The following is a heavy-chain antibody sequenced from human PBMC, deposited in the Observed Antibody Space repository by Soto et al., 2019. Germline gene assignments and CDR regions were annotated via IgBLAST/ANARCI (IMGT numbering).Heavy chain of an antibody. CDR3: ARGRDYDSSGYYIYDHNWFDP. V-gene: IGHV4-59*01. Sequence: QVQLQESGPGLVKPSETLSLTCTVSGGSISSYYWSWIRQPPGKGLEWIGYIYYSGSTNYNPSLKSRVTISVDTSKNQFSLKLSSVTAADTAVYYCARGRDYDSSGYYIYDHNWFDPWGQGTLVTVSS. J-gene: IGHJ5*02. CDR2: IYYSGST. CDR1: GGSISSYY. D-gene: IGHD3-22*01.